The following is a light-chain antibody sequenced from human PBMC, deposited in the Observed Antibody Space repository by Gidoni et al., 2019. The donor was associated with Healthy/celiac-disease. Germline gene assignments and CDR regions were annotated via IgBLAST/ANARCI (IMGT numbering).Light chain of an antibody. CDR3: QQRNTWPR. CDR2: DAS. J-gene: IGKJ4*01. V-gene: IGKV3-11*01. CDR1: QSISTD. Sequence: ELVLTQSPATLSLSPGDRATLSCRASQSISTDLAWYQHKPGQAPRLLFYDASRRATGIPARFSGSGSETDFTLTISSLEPEDFAVYYCQQRNTWPRFGGGTKVE.